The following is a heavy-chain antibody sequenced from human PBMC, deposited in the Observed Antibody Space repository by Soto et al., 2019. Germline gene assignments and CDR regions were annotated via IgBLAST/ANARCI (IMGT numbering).Heavy chain of an antibody. Sequence: PSETLSLTCAVYGGSLIGYYWSWIRQPPGKGLEWIGEISHSGSTNHNPSLKSRVTISVDTSKNQFSLKLSSVTAADTAVYYCARDSGYYDSSGYYFGPYWGQGTLVTVSS. J-gene: IGHJ4*02. CDR3: ARDSGYYDSSGYYFGPY. CDR1: GGSLIGYY. CDR2: ISHSGST. D-gene: IGHD3-22*01. V-gene: IGHV4-34*01.